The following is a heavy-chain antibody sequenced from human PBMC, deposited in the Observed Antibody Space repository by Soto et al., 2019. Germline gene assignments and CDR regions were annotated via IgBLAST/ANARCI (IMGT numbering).Heavy chain of an antibody. D-gene: IGHD3-10*01. CDR3: ASGKKAALLGG. Sequence: PGGSLRLSCAASGFTFSSYSMNWVRQAPGKGPEWVSSISSSSSYIYYADSVKGRFTISRDNAKNSLYLQMNSLRAEDTAVYYCASGKKAALLGGWGQGTLVTVSS. CDR1: GFTFSSYS. V-gene: IGHV3-21*01. CDR2: ISSSSSYI. J-gene: IGHJ4*02.